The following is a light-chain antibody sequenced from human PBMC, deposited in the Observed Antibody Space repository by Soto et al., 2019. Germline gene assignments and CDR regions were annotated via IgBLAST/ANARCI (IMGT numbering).Light chain of an antibody. Sequence: QSVLTQPPSASGTPGQRVTISCSGSSSNIGSNTVSWYQHLPGTAPKLLIYSNIQRPSGVPDRFSGSKSGTSASLAISGLQSEDDADYYWAAWDDSLDGYVFGTGTKVTVL. CDR1: SSNIGSNT. CDR3: AAWDDSLDGYV. CDR2: SNI. V-gene: IGLV1-44*01. J-gene: IGLJ1*01.